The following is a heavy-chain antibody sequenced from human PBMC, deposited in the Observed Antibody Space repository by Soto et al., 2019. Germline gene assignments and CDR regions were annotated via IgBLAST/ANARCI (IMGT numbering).Heavy chain of an antibody. Sequence: GGSMRISCSASGFTFSSYAMHWVRQAPGKGLEYVSAISSNGGGTYYADSVKGRFTISRDNSKNTLYLQMSSLRAEDTAVYYCVKDSGVYYDSSGYYDYWGQGTLVTVSS. CDR2: ISSNGGGT. V-gene: IGHV3-64D*08. CDR3: VKDSGVYYDSSGYYDY. D-gene: IGHD3-22*01. J-gene: IGHJ4*02. CDR1: GFTFSSYA.